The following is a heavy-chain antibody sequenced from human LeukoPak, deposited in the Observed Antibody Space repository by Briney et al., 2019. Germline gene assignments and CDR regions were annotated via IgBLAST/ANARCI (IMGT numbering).Heavy chain of an antibody. V-gene: IGHV4-59*08. CDR2: IYHSGST. Sequence: SETLSLTCTVSGGSISSYYWSWIRQPPGKGLEWIGSIYHSGSTYYNPSLKSRVTISRDTSKNQFSLKLSSVTAADSAVYYCGRYRGNERGIDYWGQGTPVTVSS. CDR1: GGSISSYY. D-gene: IGHD5-12*01. CDR3: GRYRGNERGIDY. J-gene: IGHJ4*02.